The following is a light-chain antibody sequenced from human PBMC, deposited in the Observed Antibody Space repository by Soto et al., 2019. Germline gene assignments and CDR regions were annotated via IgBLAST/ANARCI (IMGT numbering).Light chain of an antibody. CDR3: QQYGSSPPA. Sequence: EIVLTQSPATLSLSPGERATLSCRASQSISNNLAWYQQKPGQAPRLVIYSAFTRATGIPARFSGSGSGTDFTLTISRLEPEDFAVYYCQQYGSSPPAFGQGTKVDIK. CDR2: SAF. V-gene: IGKV3-20*01. CDR1: QSISNN. J-gene: IGKJ1*01.